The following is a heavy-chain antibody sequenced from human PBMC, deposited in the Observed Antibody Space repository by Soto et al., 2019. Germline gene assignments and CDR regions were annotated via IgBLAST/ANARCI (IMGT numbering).Heavy chain of an antibody. CDR1: GGSISSGGYY. J-gene: IGHJ4*02. D-gene: IGHD4-17*01. V-gene: IGHV4-30-4*01. CDR3: ARALVPGGEYDFDY. CDR2: ISYSGST. Sequence: QVQLQESGPGLVKPSQTLSLTCTVSGGSISSGGYYWSWIRQPPGKGLEWIGYISYSGSTYYNPSLKSRVTISGDPSKNQFSLKVNSVTAADTAVYYCARALVPGGEYDFDYWGQGNLVTVSS.